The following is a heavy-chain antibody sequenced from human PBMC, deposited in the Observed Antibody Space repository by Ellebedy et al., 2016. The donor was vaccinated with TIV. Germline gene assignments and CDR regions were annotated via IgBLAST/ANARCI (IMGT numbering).Heavy chain of an antibody. Sequence: GGSLRLXXAASGFTFSSYAMHWVRQAPGKGLEWVAVISYDGSNKYYADSVKGRFTISRDNSKNTLYLQMNSLRAEDTAVYYCARDSPYVSGIAVVHGMDVWGQGTTVTVSS. CDR2: ISYDGSNK. CDR1: GFTFSSYA. J-gene: IGHJ6*02. V-gene: IGHV3-30*04. D-gene: IGHD6-19*01. CDR3: ARDSPYVSGIAVVHGMDV.